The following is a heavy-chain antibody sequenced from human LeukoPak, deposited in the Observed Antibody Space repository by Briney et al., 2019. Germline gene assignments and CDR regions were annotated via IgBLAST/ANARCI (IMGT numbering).Heavy chain of an antibody. J-gene: IGHJ5*02. D-gene: IGHD6-13*01. V-gene: IGHV3-23*01. CDR2: ISGSGGST. Sequence: GGSLRLSCAASGFTFSSYAMSWVRQAPGKGLEWVSAISGSGGSTYHADSVKGHFTISRDNSKNTLYLQMNSLRAEDTAVYYCAKGDSSSWPYNWFDPWGQGTLVTVSS. CDR1: GFTFSSYA. CDR3: AKGDSSSWPYNWFDP.